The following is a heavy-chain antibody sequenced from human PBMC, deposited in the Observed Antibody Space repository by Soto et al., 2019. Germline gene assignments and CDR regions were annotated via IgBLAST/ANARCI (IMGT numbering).Heavy chain of an antibody. Sequence: GGSLRLSCAASGFTFSSYSMHWVRQAPGKGLEWVAVISYDGSNTYYADSVKGRFTISRDKSKNTLYLQMNSLRAEDTAVYYCARDHQGVGESPGYWGQGTMVTVAS. CDR3: ARDHQGVGESPGY. V-gene: IGHV3-30-3*01. J-gene: IGHJ4*02. D-gene: IGHD3-10*01. CDR2: ISYDGSNT. CDR1: GFTFSSYS.